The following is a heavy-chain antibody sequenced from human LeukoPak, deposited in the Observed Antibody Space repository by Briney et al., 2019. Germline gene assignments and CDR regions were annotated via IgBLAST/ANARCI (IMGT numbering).Heavy chain of an antibody. V-gene: IGHV4-30-2*01. D-gene: IGHD4-23*01. Sequence: SETLSLTCAVSGGSLSNGGYSWSWIRQPPGKGLEWIGLIYHSGTTHYNPSLKSRLTFSLDKSKNQFSLNLSSVTAADTAVYYCLYGGNSGDWVYWGQGTLVTVSS. CDR2: IYHSGTT. J-gene: IGHJ4*02. CDR1: GGSLSNGGYS. CDR3: LYGGNSGDWVY.